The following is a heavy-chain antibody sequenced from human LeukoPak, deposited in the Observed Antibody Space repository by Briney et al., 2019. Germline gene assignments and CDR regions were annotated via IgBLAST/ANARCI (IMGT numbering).Heavy chain of an antibody. CDR3: GRGQDVGGSYLAKDAFDI. CDR1: GGTFSSYA. D-gene: IGHD1-26*01. CDR2: IIPIFGIA. J-gene: IGHJ3*02. V-gene: IGHV1-69*04. Sequence: SVKVSCKASGGTFSSYAISWVRQAPGQGLEWMGRIIPIFGIANYAQKFQGRVTITADKSTSTAYMELSSLRSEDTAVYYCGRGQDVGGSYLAKDAFDIWGQGTMVTVSS.